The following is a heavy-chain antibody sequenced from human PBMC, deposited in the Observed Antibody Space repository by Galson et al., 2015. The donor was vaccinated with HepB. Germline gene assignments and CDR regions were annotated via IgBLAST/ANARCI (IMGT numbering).Heavy chain of an antibody. J-gene: IGHJ6*02. D-gene: IGHD5-18*01. CDR3: AKDIYSYGFLASYYYYGMDV. CDR2: ISYDGSNK. V-gene: IGHV3-30*18. Sequence: SLRLSCAASGFTFSSYGMHWVRQAPGKGLEWVAVISYDGSNKYYADSVKGRFTISRDNSKNTLYLQMNSLRAEDTAVYYCAKDIYSYGFLASYYYYGMDVWGQGTTVTVSS. CDR1: GFTFSSYG.